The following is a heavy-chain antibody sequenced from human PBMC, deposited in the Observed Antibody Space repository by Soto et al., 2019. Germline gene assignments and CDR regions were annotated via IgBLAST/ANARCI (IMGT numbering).Heavy chain of an antibody. J-gene: IGHJ4*02. CDR3: ARHAEYSSGPFDF. CDR2: VYYSGST. D-gene: IGHD6-19*01. V-gene: IGHV4-39*01. CDR1: GGSISSSSYY. Sequence: QLQLQESGPGLVKPSETLSLTCTVSGGSISSSSYYWGWIRQPPGQGLEWIGIVYYSGSTYYNPSLNSRVTMSVDTSKNQFSLKLSSVTDSDTAVYYCARHAEYSSGPFDFWGQGTLVTVSS.